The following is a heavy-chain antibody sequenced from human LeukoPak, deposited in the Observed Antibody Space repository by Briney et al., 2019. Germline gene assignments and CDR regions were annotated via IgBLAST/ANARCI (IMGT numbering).Heavy chain of an antibody. CDR1: GFTFSSYG. Sequence: GGSLRLSCAASGFTFSSYGMHWVRQAPGKGLEWVAVISYDGSNKYYADSVKGRFTISRDNSKNTLYLQMNSLRAEDTAVYYCCGGSYTIFDYWGQGTLVTVSS. CDR2: ISYDGSNK. CDR3: CGGSYTIFDY. D-gene: IGHD1-26*01. J-gene: IGHJ4*02. V-gene: IGHV3-30*03.